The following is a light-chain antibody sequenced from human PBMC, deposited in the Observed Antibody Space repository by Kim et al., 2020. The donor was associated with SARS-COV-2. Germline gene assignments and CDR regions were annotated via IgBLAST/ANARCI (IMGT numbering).Light chain of an antibody. CDR2: QDS. CDR3: QAWDSTYV. CDR1: KLGDKY. J-gene: IGLJ1*01. Sequence: SYELTQPPSVSVSPGQTASITCSGDKLGDKYACWYQQKPGQSPVLVIYQDSKLPSGIPERFSGSNSGNTATLTISGTQAMDEADYYCQAWDSTYVFGTGTKVTVL. V-gene: IGLV3-1*01.